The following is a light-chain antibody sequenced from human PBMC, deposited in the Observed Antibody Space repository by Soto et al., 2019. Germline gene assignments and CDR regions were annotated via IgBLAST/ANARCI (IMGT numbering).Light chain of an antibody. V-gene: IGLV2-14*01. Sequence: QSALAQPASVSGSPRQSMTISCTGASSDVGSYTYVSWYQQHPGKAPKLMIYEVNNRPSGVSNRFSGSKSGNTASLTISGLQAEDEADYYCSSYTSSSTLYVFGTGTKVTVL. CDR1: SSDVGSYTY. CDR2: EVN. J-gene: IGLJ1*01. CDR3: SSYTSSSTLYV.